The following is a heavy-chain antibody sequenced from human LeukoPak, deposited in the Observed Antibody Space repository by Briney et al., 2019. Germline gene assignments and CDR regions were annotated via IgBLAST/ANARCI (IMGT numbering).Heavy chain of an antibody. D-gene: IGHD1-26*01. CDR2: ISSDGITT. V-gene: IGHV3-74*01. CDR1: GFTFSSYW. CDR3: VRDLGELPTY. Sequence: PGGSLRLSCAASGFTFSSYWMYWVRQAPGKGLVWVSRISSDGITTNYAGAVKGRFTMSRDNAKNTLFLRVNTLRAEDTAVYYCVRDLGELPTYWGQGTLVTVSS. J-gene: IGHJ4*02.